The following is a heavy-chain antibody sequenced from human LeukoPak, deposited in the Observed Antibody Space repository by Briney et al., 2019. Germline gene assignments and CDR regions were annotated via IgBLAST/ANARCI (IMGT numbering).Heavy chain of an antibody. Sequence: PGGSLRLSCVASGFTFSNYWMHWVRQAPGKGLVRVSRVNSDGSSATYADSVKGRFTIARDNAKNTVYLQVNSLRAEDTAVYYCARETIYDFRSDYHIDYWGQGTLVTVSS. CDR1: GFTFSNYW. V-gene: IGHV3-74*03. J-gene: IGHJ4*02. CDR3: ARETIYDFRSDYHIDY. D-gene: IGHD3-3*01. CDR2: VNSDGSSA.